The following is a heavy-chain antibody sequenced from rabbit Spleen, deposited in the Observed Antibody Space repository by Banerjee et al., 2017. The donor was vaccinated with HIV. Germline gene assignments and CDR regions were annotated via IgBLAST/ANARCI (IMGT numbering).Heavy chain of an antibody. Sequence: QEQLVESGGGLVRPEGSLKLSCKASGFSFSNKDVMCWVRQAPGQGLEWIACINTATGRSVYASWAKGRFTISKTSSTTVTLQMTSLTAADTATYFCAREVLYAGYAGFGYATLHYFDLWGPGTLVTVS. CDR2: INTATGRS. V-gene: IGHV1S45*01. CDR3: AREVLYAGYAGFGYATLHYFDL. D-gene: IGHD6-1*01. CDR1: GFSFSNKDV. J-gene: IGHJ4*01.